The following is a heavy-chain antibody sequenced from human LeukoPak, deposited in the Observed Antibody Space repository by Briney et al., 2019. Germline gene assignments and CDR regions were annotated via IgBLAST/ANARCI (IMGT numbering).Heavy chain of an antibody. Sequence: PGGSLRLSCAASGFTFSTYGMHWVRQAPGKGLEWVAVISYDGSNKYYVDSVKGRFTSSRDNSKNILYLQMNSLRAEDTAVYYCAEGGEDNLNDGTEYWGQGTLVTVSS. CDR2: ISYDGSNK. J-gene: IGHJ4*02. D-gene: IGHD1-1*01. CDR1: GFTFSTYG. V-gene: IGHV3-30*18. CDR3: AEGGEDNLNDGTEY.